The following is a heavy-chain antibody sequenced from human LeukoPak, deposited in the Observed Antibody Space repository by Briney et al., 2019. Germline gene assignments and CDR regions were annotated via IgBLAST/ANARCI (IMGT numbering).Heavy chain of an antibody. CDR2: MSGRGGST. J-gene: IGHJ4*02. CDR1: GFTFSSYA. Sequence: GGSLILSCAASGFTFSSYAMSWVRQPPGKVLEWGSAMSGRGGSTYYADSVKGRVTMYRDNSKNSLYVQLYSLRAEDKAVYYCAEEGWDSSGWLVLWGQGTMVTVSS. V-gene: IGHV3-23*01. D-gene: IGHD6-19*01. CDR3: AEEGWDSSGWLVL.